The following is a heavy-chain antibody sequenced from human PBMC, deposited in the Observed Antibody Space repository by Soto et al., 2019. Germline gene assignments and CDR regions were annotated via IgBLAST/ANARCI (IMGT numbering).Heavy chain of an antibody. CDR2: ISGSGGST. V-gene: IGHV3-23*01. CDR1: GFTFSNYA. J-gene: IGHJ4*02. CDR3: AKRATGTYFDY. Sequence: EVPLLESGGGLVQPGGSLRLSCAASGFTFSNYAMNWVRQAPGKGLEWVSVISGSGGSTYYADSVKGRFTISRDNSKNTLYLPMNSLRAEDTAVYYCAKRATGTYFDYWGQGTLVTVSS. D-gene: IGHD1-1*01.